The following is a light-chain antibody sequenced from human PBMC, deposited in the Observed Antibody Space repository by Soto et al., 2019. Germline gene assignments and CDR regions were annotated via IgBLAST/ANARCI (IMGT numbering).Light chain of an antibody. V-gene: IGKV3-20*01. J-gene: IGKJ4*01. CDR1: QSVTTR. CDR2: GAS. Sequence: IVLTQSPGTLSLSPGERVTLSCRASQSVTTRLAWYQHKPGQAPRLLMSGASSRASGVPDRFSGSGSGTDFTLTISSLQAEDVAVYYCQQYYSTPLTFGGGTKVDIK. CDR3: QQYYSTPLT.